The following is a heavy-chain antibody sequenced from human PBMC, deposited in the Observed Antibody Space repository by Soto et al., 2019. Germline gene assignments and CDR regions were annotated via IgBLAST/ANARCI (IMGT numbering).Heavy chain of an antibody. V-gene: IGHV3-48*02. CDR3: ARVSLRRGYSYGYSSYGMDV. Sequence: GGSLRLSCAASGFTFSSYSMNWVRQAPGKGLEWVSYISSSSSTIYYADSVKGRFTISRDNAKNSLYLQMNSLRDEDTAVYYCARVSLRRGYSYGYSSYGMDVWGQGTTVTVSS. CDR2: ISSSSSTI. CDR1: GFTFSSYS. D-gene: IGHD5-18*01. J-gene: IGHJ6*02.